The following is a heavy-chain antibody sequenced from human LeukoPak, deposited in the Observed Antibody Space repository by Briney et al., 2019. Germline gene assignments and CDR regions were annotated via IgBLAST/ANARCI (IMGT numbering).Heavy chain of an antibody. J-gene: IGHJ6*04. CDR3: ARVWGGYDILEGTDV. CDR2: ISAYNGNT. CDR1: GYTFTSYD. Sequence: ASVKVSCKASGYTFTSYDINWVRQATGQGLEWMGWISAYNGNTNYAQKLQGRVTMTTDTSTSTAYMELRSLRSDDTAVYYCARVWGGYDILEGTDVWGKGTTVTVSS. V-gene: IGHV1-18*01. D-gene: IGHD3-9*01.